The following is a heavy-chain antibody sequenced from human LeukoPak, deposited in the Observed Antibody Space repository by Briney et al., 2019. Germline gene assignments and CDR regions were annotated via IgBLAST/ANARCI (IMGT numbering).Heavy chain of an antibody. CDR1: GFTFSSYA. V-gene: IGHV3-23*01. D-gene: IGHD3-16*02. CDR2: ISGSGGST. J-gene: IGHJ4*02. Sequence: GGSLRLSCAASGFTFSSYAMSWVRQAPGKGLEWVSAISGSGGSTYFADSVKGRFTISRDNSKNTLYLQMNSLRAEDTAVYYCAKDTIKWGSYRYFDYWGQGTLVTVSS. CDR3: AKDTIKWGSYRYFDY.